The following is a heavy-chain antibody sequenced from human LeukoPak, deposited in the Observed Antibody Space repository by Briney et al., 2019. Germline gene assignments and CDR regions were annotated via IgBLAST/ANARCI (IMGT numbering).Heavy chain of an antibody. D-gene: IGHD3-9*01. V-gene: IGHV3-23*01. CDR2: ISGSGGSP. J-gene: IGHJ4*02. CDR1: GFTFSSYA. CDR3: AKIGYDILTGYSDD. Sequence: GGSLRLSCAASGFTFSSYAMSWVRQAPGKGLEWVSAISGSGGSPYYADSVKGRFTISRDNSKNTLYLHMNSLRAEDTAVYYCAKIGYDILTGYSDDWGQGTLVTVSS.